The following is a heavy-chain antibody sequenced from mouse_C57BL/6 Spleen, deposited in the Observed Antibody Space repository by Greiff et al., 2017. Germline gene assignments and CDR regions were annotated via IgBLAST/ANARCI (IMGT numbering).Heavy chain of an antibody. CDR3: ARKTTVPLDY. J-gene: IGHJ2*01. Sequence: QVQLQQSGPELVKPGASVKISCKASGYAFSSSWMNWVKQRPGKGLEWIGRIYPGDGDTNYNGKFKGKATLTADKSSSTAYMQLSSLTSEDSAVYFYARKTTVPLDYWGQGTTLTVSS. CDR1: GYAFSSSW. D-gene: IGHD1-1*01. CDR2: IYPGDGDT. V-gene: IGHV1-82*01.